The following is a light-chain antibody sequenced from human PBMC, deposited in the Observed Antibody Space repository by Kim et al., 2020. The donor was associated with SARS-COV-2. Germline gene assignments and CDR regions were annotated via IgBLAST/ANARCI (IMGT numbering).Light chain of an antibody. V-gene: IGLV3-19*01. Sequence: ALGQTLSIPCQGGSLRSYYATWYQQAPAQAPIIVIYGNNNRPSRIPDRFSGSSSGNTSSLTITGTQAGYEAYYYCNSRDSNDHVVFGGGTKLTVL. J-gene: IGLJ2*01. CDR3: NSRDSNDHVV. CDR1: SLRSYY. CDR2: GNN.